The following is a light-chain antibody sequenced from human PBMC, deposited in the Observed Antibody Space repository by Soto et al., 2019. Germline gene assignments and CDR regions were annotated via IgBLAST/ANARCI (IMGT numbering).Light chain of an antibody. CDR1: QSVSRNY. CDR2: GAS. J-gene: IGKJ4*01. CDR3: QQYGSTPIT. V-gene: IGKV3-20*01. Sequence: EIGLTQSPGTLSLSPGGRATLSCRASQSVSRNYVAWYQQKPGQAPRLLIYGASSRASGIPDRFSGSGSGADFTLSITRLEPEDFALYYCQQYGSTPITFGGGTKLDIK.